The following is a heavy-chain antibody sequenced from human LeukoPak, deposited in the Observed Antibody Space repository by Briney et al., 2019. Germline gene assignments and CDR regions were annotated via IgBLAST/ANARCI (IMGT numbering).Heavy chain of an antibody. D-gene: IGHD2-2*01. CDR2: INSDGSST. J-gene: IGHJ4*02. Sequence: PGGSLRLSCAASRFTFSSYWMHWVSQAPGKGLVWVSRINSDGSSTSYADSVKGRFTISRDNAKNTLYLQMNSLRAEDTAVYYCAITWDIVVVPAAMWGQGTLVTVSS. CDR1: RFTFSSYW. V-gene: IGHV3-74*01. CDR3: AITWDIVVVPAAM.